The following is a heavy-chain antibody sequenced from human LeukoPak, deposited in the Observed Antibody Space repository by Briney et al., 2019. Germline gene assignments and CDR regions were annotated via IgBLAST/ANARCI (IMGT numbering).Heavy chain of an antibody. CDR3: ARSIAAAAFDY. CDR2: IYRSGST. CDR1: VYSITSGYY. Sequence: SETLSLTCSVSVYSITSGYYWGWIRQPPGKGLEWIGSIYRSGSTYYNPSLKSRVTISVDTSKNQFSLRLSSVTAADTAVYYCARSIAAAAFDYWGQGSLVTVSS. V-gene: IGHV4-38-2*02. J-gene: IGHJ4*02. D-gene: IGHD6-13*01.